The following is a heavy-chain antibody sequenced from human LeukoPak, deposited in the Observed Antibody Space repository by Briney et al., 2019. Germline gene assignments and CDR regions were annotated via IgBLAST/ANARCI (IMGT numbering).Heavy chain of an antibody. CDR1: GGSISSGRNY. J-gene: IGHJ4*02. CDR2: INHSGST. D-gene: IGHD4-17*01. V-gene: IGHV4-61*10. CDR3: ARALQNPRLTYGDYVFDY. Sequence: SETLSLTCTVSGGSISSGRNYWTWIRQPAGKGLEWIGEINHSGSTNYNPSLKSRVTISVDTSKNQFSLKLSSVTAADTAVYYCARALQNPRLTYGDYVFDYWGQGTLVTVSS.